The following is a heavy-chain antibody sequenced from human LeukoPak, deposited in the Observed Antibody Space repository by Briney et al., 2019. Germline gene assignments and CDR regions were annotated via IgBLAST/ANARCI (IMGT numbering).Heavy chain of an antibody. V-gene: IGHV4-59*08. D-gene: IGHD3-10*01. CDR2: IYYSGST. CDR3: ARTRAIGEFDY. Sequence: SETLSLTCTVSGGSISSYYWSWIRQPPGKGLEWIGYIYYSGSTNYNPSLKSRVTISVDTSKNQFSLKLSSVTAADTAVYYCARTRAIGEFDYWGQGTTVTVSS. J-gene: IGHJ4*03. CDR1: GGSISSYY.